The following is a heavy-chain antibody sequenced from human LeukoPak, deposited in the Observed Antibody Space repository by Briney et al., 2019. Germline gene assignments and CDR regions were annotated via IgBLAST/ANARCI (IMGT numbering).Heavy chain of an antibody. D-gene: IGHD6-19*01. CDR2: INHSGST. V-gene: IGHV4-34*01. CDR3: ARYSSGWYSDY. Sequence: SETLSLTCAVYGGSFSAYYWSWIRQPPGKGLEWIGEINHSGSTNYNPSLKSRVTISVDTSKNQFSLKLSSVTAADTAVYYCARYSSGWYSDYWGQGTLVTVSS. J-gene: IGHJ4*02. CDR1: GGSFSAYY.